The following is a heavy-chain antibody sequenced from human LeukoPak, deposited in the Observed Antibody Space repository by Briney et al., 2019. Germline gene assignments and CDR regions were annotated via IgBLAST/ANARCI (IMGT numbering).Heavy chain of an antibody. CDR3: AKGEYAGNFDY. CDR2: INPNSGGT. V-gene: IGHV1-2*06. Sequence: ASVKVSCKASGYTFTSYYMHWVRQAPGQGLEWMGRINPNSGGTDYAQKFQGRVTMTRATSVSTAYMELIRLKSDDTAMYYCAKGEYAGNFDYWGQGTLVTVSS. J-gene: IGHJ4*02. D-gene: IGHD3-16*01. CDR1: GYTFTSYY.